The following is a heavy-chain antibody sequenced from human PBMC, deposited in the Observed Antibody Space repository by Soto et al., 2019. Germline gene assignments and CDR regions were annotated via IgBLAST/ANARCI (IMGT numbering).Heavy chain of an antibody. Sequence: PGDALKISCKASGYSFTPDWIGWVRQMPGKGLEWMGIIYPGDSDTRYSPSFQGQVTVSADKSISTAYLQWSSLKASDTAMYYCARYGNSYSSNYFGGMDVCGQVTTV. CDR2: IYPGDSDT. CDR3: ARYGNSYSSNYFGGMDV. J-gene: IGHJ6*02. CDR1: GYSFTPDW. D-gene: IGHD5-18*01. V-gene: IGHV5-51*01.